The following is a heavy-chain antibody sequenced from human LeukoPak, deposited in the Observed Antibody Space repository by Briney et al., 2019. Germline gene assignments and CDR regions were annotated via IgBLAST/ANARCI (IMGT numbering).Heavy chain of an antibody. CDR1: GFTFNSYW. CDR2: INQDGSQK. J-gene: IGHJ4*02. Sequence: GGSLRLSCAASGFTFNSYWMTWVRQAPGKGLEWVASINQDGSQKYYVESLKGRFTISRDNAKNSHYLQMNSLRAEDTAVYYCARDLFVTKYYFDYWGQGTLVTVSS. D-gene: IGHD1-1*01. V-gene: IGHV3-7*01. CDR3: ARDLFVTKYYFDY.